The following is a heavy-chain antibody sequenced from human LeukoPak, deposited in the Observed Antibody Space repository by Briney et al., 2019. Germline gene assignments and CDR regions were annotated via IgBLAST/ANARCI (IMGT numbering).Heavy chain of an antibody. D-gene: IGHD1-20*01. J-gene: IGHJ5*02. CDR1: GGTFSSYA. CDR2: IIPIFGTA. Sequence: SVKVSCKASGGTFSSYAISWVRQAPGQGREWMGGIIPIFGTANYAQKFQGRVTITADESTSTAYMELSSLRSEDTAVYYCARGWRITGTTLEWFDPWGQGTLVTVSS. V-gene: IGHV1-69*13. CDR3: ARGWRITGTTLEWFDP.